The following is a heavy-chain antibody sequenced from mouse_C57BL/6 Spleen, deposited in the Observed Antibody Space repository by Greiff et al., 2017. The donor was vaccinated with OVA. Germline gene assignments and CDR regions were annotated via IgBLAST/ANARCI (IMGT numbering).Heavy chain of an antibody. CDR1: GYTFTSYW. Sequence: QVQLQQPGAELVMPGASVKLSCKASGYTFTSYWMHWVKQRPGQGLEWIGEIDPSDSYTNYNQKFKGKSTLPVDKSSSTAYMQLSSLTSEDSAVYYCARQNYYGRGFAYWGQGTLVTVSA. CDR2: IDPSDSYT. CDR3: ARQNYYGRGFAY. V-gene: IGHV1-69*01. D-gene: IGHD1-1*01. J-gene: IGHJ3*01.